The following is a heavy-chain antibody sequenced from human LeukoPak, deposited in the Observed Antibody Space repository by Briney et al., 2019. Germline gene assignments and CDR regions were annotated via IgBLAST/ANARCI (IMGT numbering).Heavy chain of an antibody. J-gene: IGHJ4*02. D-gene: IGHD6-13*01. Sequence: GGSLRLSCAASGFTFSSYGMHWVRQAPGKGLEWVAVISYDGSNKYYADSVKGRFTISRDNSKNTLYLQMNSLRAEDTAVHYCAKDIADYWGQGTLVTVSS. V-gene: IGHV3-30*18. CDR3: AKDIADY. CDR2: ISYDGSNK. CDR1: GFTFSSYG.